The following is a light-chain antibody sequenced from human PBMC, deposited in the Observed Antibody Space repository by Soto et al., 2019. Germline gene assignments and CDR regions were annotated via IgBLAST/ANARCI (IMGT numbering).Light chain of an antibody. V-gene: IGLV2-8*01. CDR1: SSDVGGYDF. CDR3: ASYAGGHYNWV. Sequence: QSALTQPPSASGSPGQSVTISCTGTSSDVGGYDFVSWYQQHPGKAPKLIIYEVSKWPSGVPDRFSGSKSGNTASLTVSGLQAEVEADYYCASYAGGHYNWVFGGGTKLTVL. J-gene: IGLJ3*02. CDR2: EVS.